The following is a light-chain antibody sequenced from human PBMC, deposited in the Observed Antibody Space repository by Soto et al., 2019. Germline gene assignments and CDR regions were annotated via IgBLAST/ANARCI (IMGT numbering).Light chain of an antibody. CDR2: EVS. CDR3: SSYSNTTTFIL. Sequence: SVLTQPASVSASPGQSITISCTGSSSDIGGYKYVSWYQRHPGKAPKVIIYEVSSRPSGVSHRFSGSKSGNTASLTISGLQADDEAQYYCSSYSNTTTFILFGGGTKLTVL. CDR1: SSDIGGYKY. J-gene: IGLJ2*01. V-gene: IGLV2-14*01.